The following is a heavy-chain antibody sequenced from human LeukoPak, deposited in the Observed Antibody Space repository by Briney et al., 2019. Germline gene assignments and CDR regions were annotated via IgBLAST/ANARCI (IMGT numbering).Heavy chain of an antibody. D-gene: IGHD3-3*01. V-gene: IGHV3-7*03. J-gene: IGHJ4*02. Sequence: GGSLRLSCAASGFTFSSSWMSWVRQAPGKGLEWVAHIKQDGSDKYYVDSVKGRFTISRDNSKNTLYLQMSSLRAEDTAVYYCARGETTYYDFWSGYQLDYWGQGTLVTVSS. CDR3: ARGETTYYDFWSGYQLDY. CDR2: IKQDGSDK. CDR1: GFTFSSSW.